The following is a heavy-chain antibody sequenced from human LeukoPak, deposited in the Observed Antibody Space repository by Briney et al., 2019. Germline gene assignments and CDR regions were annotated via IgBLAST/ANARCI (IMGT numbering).Heavy chain of an antibody. J-gene: IGHJ6*03. CDR2: ISWNSGSI. CDR1: GFTFDDYA. CDR3: AKGGGTSYYYYYMDV. Sequence: PGRSLRLSCAASGFTFDDYAMHWVRQAPGKGLEWVSGISWNSGSIGYADSVKGRFTISRDNAKNSLYLQMNSLRAEDTALYYCAKGGGTSYYYYYMDVWGKGTTVTVSS. V-gene: IGHV3-9*01.